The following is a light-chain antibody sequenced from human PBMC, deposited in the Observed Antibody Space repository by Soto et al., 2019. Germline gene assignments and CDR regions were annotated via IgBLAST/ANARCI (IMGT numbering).Light chain of an antibody. CDR2: AAS. CDR3: QQDNSFPIT. CDR1: QGISSW. V-gene: IGKV1-12*01. J-gene: IGKJ4*01. Sequence: INQSPSSVCAYQEDRITITWLASQGISSWLAWYQQKLGIAPKLLIYAASSLLSGVPERFSGCGSRTDFPLSIRSLEPEDFAVYYCQQDNSFPITFGRGTKVDI.